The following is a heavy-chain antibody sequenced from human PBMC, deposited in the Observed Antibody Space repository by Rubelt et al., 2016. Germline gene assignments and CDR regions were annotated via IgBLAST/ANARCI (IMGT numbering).Heavy chain of an antibody. V-gene: IGHV4-39*07. CDR3: ARDLVAARPGWFDP. Sequence: QVQLQQWGAGLLKPSETLSLTCAVYGGSISSSSYYWGWIRQPPGKGLEWIGSIYYSGSTYYNPSLKSRVTISVDTSKNQFSLKLSSVTAADTAVYYCARDLVAARPGWFDPWGQGTLVTVSS. CDR2: IYYSGST. CDR1: GGSISSSSYY. D-gene: IGHD6-6*01. J-gene: IGHJ5*02.